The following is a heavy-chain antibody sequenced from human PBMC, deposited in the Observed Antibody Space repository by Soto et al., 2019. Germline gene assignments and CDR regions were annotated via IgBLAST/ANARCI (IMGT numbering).Heavy chain of an antibody. V-gene: IGHV4-61*01. CDR3: MMSHGAY. J-gene: IGHJ4*02. Sequence: QVQLQESGPGLVKTSETLSLTCTVSGGSVSSGPYHWNWVRQPPGKGLEWIGHISYSGTANYNPSLRGRVIMATDTSMTQFSLRLTSVTAADTAVYYCMMSHGAYWGQGALVTVSP. D-gene: IGHD2-8*01. CDR1: GGSVSSGPYH. CDR2: ISYSGTA.